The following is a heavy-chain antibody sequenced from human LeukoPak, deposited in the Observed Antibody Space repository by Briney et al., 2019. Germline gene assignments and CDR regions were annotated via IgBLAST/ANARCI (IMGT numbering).Heavy chain of an antibody. J-gene: IGHJ4*02. CDR2: IIPIFGTA. Sequence: GASVKVSCKASGGTFSSYAISWVRQAPGQGLEWMGGIIPIFGTANYAQKLQGRVTMTTDTSTSTAYMELRSLRSDDTAVYYCARLSSWYDPFFDYWGQGTLVTVSS. CDR1: GGTFSSYA. D-gene: IGHD6-13*01. CDR3: ARLSSWYDPFFDY. V-gene: IGHV1-69*05.